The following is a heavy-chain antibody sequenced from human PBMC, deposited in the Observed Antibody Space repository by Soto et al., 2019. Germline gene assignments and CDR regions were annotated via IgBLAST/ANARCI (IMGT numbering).Heavy chain of an antibody. CDR2: IYYCGST. CDR1: GGSISSYY. J-gene: IGHJ5*02. V-gene: IGHV4-59*01. Sequence: SETLSLTCTVSGGSISSYYWSWIRQPPGKGLEWIGYIYYCGSTNYNPSLKSRVTISVGTSKNQFSLKLSSVTAADTAVYYCARATKYYDFWSGYYIDNWFDPWGQGTLVTVSS. D-gene: IGHD3-3*01. CDR3: ARATKYYDFWSGYYIDNWFDP.